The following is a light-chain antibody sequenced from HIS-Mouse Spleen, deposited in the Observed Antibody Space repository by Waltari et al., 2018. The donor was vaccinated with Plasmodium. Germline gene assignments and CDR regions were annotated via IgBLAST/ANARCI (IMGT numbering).Light chain of an antibody. CDR2: DVS. Sequence: QSALTQPASVSGSPGQSITISCTGTSSDVGGYNYASWYQQHPGKAPKLMSYDVSNRPSGVSNRFSGSKSGNTASLTISGLQAEDEADYYCSSYTSSSTLVFGGGTKLTVL. CDR1: SSDVGGYNY. CDR3: SSYTSSSTLV. J-gene: IGLJ2*01. V-gene: IGLV2-14*03.